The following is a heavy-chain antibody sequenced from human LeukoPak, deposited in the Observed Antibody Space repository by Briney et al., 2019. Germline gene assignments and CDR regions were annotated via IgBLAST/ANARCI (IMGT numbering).Heavy chain of an antibody. D-gene: IGHD3-3*01. V-gene: IGHV3-30*02. CDR2: IRYDGSNK. J-gene: IGHJ4*02. CDR3: AKGPLPDFWSGYWEGLDY. CDR1: GFTFSSYG. Sequence: GGSLRLSCAASGFTFSSYGMHWVRQAPGKGLEWVAFIRYDGSNKYYADSVKGRFTISRDNSKNTLYLQMNSLRAEDTAVYYCAKGPLPDFWSGYWEGLDYWGQGTLVTVSS.